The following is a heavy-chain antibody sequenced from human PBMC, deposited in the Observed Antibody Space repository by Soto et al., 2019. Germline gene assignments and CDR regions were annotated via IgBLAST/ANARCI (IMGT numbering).Heavy chain of an antibody. J-gene: IGHJ4*02. Sequence: QVQLVQSGAEEKKPGASVKVSCKASGYTFTGYAMHWVRQAPGQRLEWMGWINAGNGNTKYSQKFQGRVTITSDTSASTAYRELSSLRSEDTAVYYCARAVAVAADFDYWGQGTLVTVSS. D-gene: IGHD6-19*01. CDR2: INAGNGNT. V-gene: IGHV1-3*05. CDR3: ARAVAVAADFDY. CDR1: GYTFTGYA.